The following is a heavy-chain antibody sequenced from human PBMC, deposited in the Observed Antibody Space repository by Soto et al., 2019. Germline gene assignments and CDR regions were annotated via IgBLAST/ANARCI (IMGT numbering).Heavy chain of an antibody. Sequence: SETLSLTCTVSGDSTRSYYWTWIRQPPGRGLEWIGHVYYGGSTNYNPSLQSRVTISLDTSKNQFSLRLTSMTAADAAVYYCAGEGALATFGVVWGQGTRVTGS. D-gene: IGHD3-3*01. CDR1: GDSTRSYY. V-gene: IGHV4-59*01. CDR2: VYYGGST. J-gene: IGHJ4*02. CDR3: AGEGALATFGVV.